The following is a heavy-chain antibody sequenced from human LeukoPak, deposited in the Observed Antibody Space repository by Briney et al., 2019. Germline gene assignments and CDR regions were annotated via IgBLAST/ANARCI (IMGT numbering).Heavy chain of an antibody. CDR2: VWYDGSNK. CDR1: GFTFSGYA. D-gene: IGHD1-26*01. V-gene: IGHV3-33*01. J-gene: IGHJ4*02. CDR3: AREQFRGTSDAFGY. Sequence: GGSLRLSCVASGFTFSGYAVHWVRQPPGKGLEWVAVVWYDGSNKYYADSVKGRFTISRDNYKNTLYLQMNSLRADDTVVYYCAREQFRGTSDAFGYWGQGTLVTVSS.